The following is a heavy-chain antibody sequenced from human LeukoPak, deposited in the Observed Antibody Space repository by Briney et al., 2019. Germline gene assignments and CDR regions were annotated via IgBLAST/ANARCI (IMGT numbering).Heavy chain of an antibody. D-gene: IGHD3-3*01. CDR2: ISSSSSTI. CDR1: GFTFSSYS. Sequence: GGSLRLSCAASGFTFSSYSMNWVCQAPGKGLEWVSYISSSSSTIYYADSVKGRFTISRDNAKNSLYLQMNSLRAEDTAVYYCAREVRFLSFDYWGQGTLVTVSS. J-gene: IGHJ4*02. V-gene: IGHV3-48*01. CDR3: AREVRFLSFDY.